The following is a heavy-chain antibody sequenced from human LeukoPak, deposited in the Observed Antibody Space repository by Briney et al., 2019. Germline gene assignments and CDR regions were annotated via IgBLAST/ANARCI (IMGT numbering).Heavy chain of an antibody. J-gene: IGHJ4*02. D-gene: IGHD3-10*01. CDR2: IYYSGST. V-gene: IGHV4-39*07. CDR3: ASSSRITMVRGVKRRSFDY. Sequence: SETLSLTCTVSGGSISSSSYYWGWIRQPPGKGLEWIGSIYYSGSTYYNPSLKSRVTISVDTSKNQFSLKLSSVTAADTAVYYCASSSRITMVRGVKRRSFDYWGQGTLVTVSS. CDR1: GGSISSSSYY.